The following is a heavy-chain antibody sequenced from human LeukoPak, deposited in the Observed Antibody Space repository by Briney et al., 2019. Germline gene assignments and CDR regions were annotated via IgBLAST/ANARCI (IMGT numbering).Heavy chain of an antibody. V-gene: IGHV1-69*19. CDR3: ARAMGTSMVTAAFDI. D-gene: IGHD5-18*01. J-gene: IGHJ3*02. CDR1: GATFGSYA. Sequence: GSSVKLSCKASGATFGSYAISWVRQAPGHGLEWLGGIIPIFVTANYDQMFHGRVTITASAYTSTAYMELSSLRSEDTAVYYCARAMGTSMVTAAFDIWGQGTMVTVSS. CDR2: IIPIFVTA.